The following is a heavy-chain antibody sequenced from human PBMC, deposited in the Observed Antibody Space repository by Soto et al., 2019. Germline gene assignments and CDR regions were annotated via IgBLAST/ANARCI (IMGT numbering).Heavy chain of an antibody. D-gene: IGHD3-10*01. J-gene: IGHJ6*02. CDR1: GGTFSSYA. CDR3: ARDTVYYYGSGSYYNLNYYYGMDV. V-gene: IGHV1-69*13. CDR2: IIPIFGTA. Sequence: ASVKVSCKASGGTFSSYAISWVRQAPGQGLEWMGGIIPIFGTANYAQKFQGRVTITADESTSTAYTELSSLRSEDTAVYYCARDTVYYYGSGSYYNLNYYYGMDVWGQGTTVTVSS.